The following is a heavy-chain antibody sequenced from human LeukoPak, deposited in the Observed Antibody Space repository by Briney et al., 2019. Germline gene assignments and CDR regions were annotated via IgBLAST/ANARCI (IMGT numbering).Heavy chain of an antibody. V-gene: IGHV3-48*04. Sequence: GGSLRLSCAASGFTFSSYSMSWVRQAPGKGLEWVSYISSSSSTIYYADSVKGRFTISRDNAKNSLYLQMNSLRAEDTAVYYCAREQWLVKGDIDYWGQGTLVTVSS. CDR1: GFTFSSYS. CDR3: AREQWLVKGDIDY. CDR2: ISSSSSTI. J-gene: IGHJ4*02. D-gene: IGHD6-19*01.